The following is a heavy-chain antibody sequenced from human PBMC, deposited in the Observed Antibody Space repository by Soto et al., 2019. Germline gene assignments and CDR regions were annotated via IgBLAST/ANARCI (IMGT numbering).Heavy chain of an antibody. Sequence: SETLSLTCSVFGASVNSYYWSWIRQSPGRGLEWIGHIFNSGTIHYNPSLKSRVTMSVDSSKNQVSLKMNSVTAADTAIYYCGRDLLATASARWYFYYGLDVWGQGTAVTVPS. CDR3: GRDLLATASARWYFYYGLDV. CDR1: GASVNSYY. CDR2: IFNSGTI. D-gene: IGHD3-3*02. V-gene: IGHV4-59*02. J-gene: IGHJ6*02.